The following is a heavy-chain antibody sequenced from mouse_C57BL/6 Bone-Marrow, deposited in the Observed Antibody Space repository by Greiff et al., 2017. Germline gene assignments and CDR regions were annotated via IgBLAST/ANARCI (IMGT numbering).Heavy chain of an antibody. V-gene: IGHV1-50*01. CDR3: AREGAWTTVVFDY. J-gene: IGHJ2*01. D-gene: IGHD1-1*01. Sequence: QVQLQQPGAELVKPGASVKLSCKASGYTFTSYWMQWVQQRPGQGLEWIGEIDPSDSYTNYNQKFKGKATLAVDTSSSTAYMQRSSLTSEDSAVYYCAREGAWTTVVFDYWGQGTTLTVSS. CDR2: IDPSDSYT. CDR1: GYTFTSYW.